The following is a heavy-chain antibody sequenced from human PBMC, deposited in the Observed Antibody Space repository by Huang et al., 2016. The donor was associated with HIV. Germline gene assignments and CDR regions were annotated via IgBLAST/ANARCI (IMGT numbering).Heavy chain of an antibody. D-gene: IGHD3-22*01. J-gene: IGHJ4*02. CDR2: INPSDGST. CDR1: GYAFTRYY. Sequence: QVQLVQSGAEVKKPGASVKVSCKASGYAFTRYYMHWVRQAPGQGREWMGIINPSDGSTSYAQKFQGRVTTTRDTSTNTVFMELSSLRSEDTAVYYCARDRDFYDSSGYWGFNYFDYWGQGTLVTVSS. V-gene: IGHV1-46*01. CDR3: ARDRDFYDSSGYWGFNYFDY.